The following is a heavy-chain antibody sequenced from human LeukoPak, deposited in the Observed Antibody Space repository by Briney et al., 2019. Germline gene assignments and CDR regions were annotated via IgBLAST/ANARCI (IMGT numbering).Heavy chain of an antibody. CDR1: GFTFSSYE. D-gene: IGHD2-21*02. J-gene: IGHJ4*02. CDR2: ISVAGATT. CDR3: AKLSLGDFEYFDY. V-gene: IGHV3-23*01. Sequence: GGSLRLSCAASGFTFSSYEMNWVRQAPGKGLEWVSSISVAGATTDYADSVKGRFTISRDNSKSTVYLQMNGLRVEDTALYYCAKLSLGDFEYFDYWGQGTLVTVSS.